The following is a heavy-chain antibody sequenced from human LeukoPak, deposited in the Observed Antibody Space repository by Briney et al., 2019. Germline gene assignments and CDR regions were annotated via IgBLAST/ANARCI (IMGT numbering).Heavy chain of an antibody. V-gene: IGHV1-2*02. D-gene: IGHD2-2*01. Sequence: ASVTVSCKASGYTFTGYYMHWVRQAPGQGLEWMGWINPNSGGTNYAQKFQGRVTMTRDTSISTAYMELSRLRSDDTAVYYCARDRGMYRNDAFDIWGQGTMVTVSS. CDR1: GYTFTGYY. J-gene: IGHJ3*02. CDR3: ARDRGMYRNDAFDI. CDR2: INPNSGGT.